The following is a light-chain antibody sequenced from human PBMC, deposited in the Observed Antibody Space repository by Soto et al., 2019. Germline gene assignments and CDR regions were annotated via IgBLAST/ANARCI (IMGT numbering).Light chain of an antibody. CDR3: SSYSISSTLV. J-gene: IGLJ2*01. Sequence: QSALTQPASVSGSPGQSITFSCTGTSSDVGGYNYVSWYQHHPGKAPKVMSYDVSIRPSGVSNRFSGSKSGNTASLTISGLQDEDEDYYYCSSYSISSTLVFGGGTKVTVL. CDR1: SSDVGGYNY. V-gene: IGLV2-14*03. CDR2: DVS.